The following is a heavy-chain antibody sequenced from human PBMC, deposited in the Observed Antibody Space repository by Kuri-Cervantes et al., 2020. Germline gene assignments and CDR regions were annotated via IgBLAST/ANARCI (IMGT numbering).Heavy chain of an antibody. J-gene: IGHJ3*02. CDR1: GFTFSNAW. CDR3: VEGGISTSAFDI. D-gene: IGHD4-23*01. V-gene: IGHV3-19*01. Sequence: GGSLRLSCATSGFTFSNAWMYWVRQAPGKGLEWVLGVSWNGSRTHYADSVKGRFIISRDNSRNFLYLQMNSLRAEDTAMYYCVEGGISTSAFDIWGQGTWVTVSS. CDR2: VSWNGSRT.